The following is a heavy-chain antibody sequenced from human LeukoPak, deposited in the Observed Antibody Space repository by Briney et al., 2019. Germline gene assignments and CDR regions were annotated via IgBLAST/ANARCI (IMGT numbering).Heavy chain of an antibody. D-gene: IGHD3-22*01. CDR2: ISSSSSYI. Sequence: GGSLRLSCAASGFTFSSYSMNWVRQAPGKGLEWVSSISSSSSYIYYADSVKGRFTISRDNAKNPLYLQMNSLRAEDTAVYYCARVLSGSWDWFDPWGQGTLVTVSS. CDR3: ARVLSGSWDWFDP. V-gene: IGHV3-21*01. J-gene: IGHJ5*02. CDR1: GFTFSSYS.